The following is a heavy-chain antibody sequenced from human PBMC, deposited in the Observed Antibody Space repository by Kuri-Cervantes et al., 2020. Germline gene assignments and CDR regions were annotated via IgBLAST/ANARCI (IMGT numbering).Heavy chain of an antibody. CDR1: GFTFSSYA. CDR2: ISWNSGSI. CDR3: AKESTYSSSYTFDY. V-gene: IGHV3-9*01. D-gene: IGHD6-13*01. J-gene: IGHJ4*02. Sequence: GGSLRLSCAASGFTFSSYAMHWVRQAPGKGLEWVSGISWNSGSIGYADSVKGRFTISRDNAKNSLYLQMNSLRAEDTALYYCAKESTYSSSYTFDYWGQGTLVTVSS.